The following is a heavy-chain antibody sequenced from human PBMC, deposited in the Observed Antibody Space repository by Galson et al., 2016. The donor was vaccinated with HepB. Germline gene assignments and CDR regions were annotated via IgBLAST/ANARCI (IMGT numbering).Heavy chain of an antibody. CDR2: IYYRGTT. D-gene: IGHD5-12*01. CDR3: ARTYNSGAVGAFDS. Sequence: TLSLTCTVSDGSIISGGHYWNWIRQHPGKGLEWIGYIYYRGTTSYSPSLKSRVTISVDTSKKQFSLKLNSVTAADTAMYYCARTYNSGAVGAFDSWGQGTLVTVS. CDR1: DGSIISGGHY. V-gene: IGHV4-31*03. J-gene: IGHJ4*02.